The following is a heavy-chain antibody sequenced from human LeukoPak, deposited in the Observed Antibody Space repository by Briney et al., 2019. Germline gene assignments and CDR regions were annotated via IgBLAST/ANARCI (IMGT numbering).Heavy chain of an antibody. D-gene: IGHD3-9*01. J-gene: IGHJ6*02. CDR2: MNPNSGNT. V-gene: IGHV1-8*01. Sequence: ASVKVSCKASGYTFTSYDINWVRQATGQGLEWMGWMNPNSGNTGYAQKFQGRVTMTRNTSISTAYMELSSLRSEDTAVYYCARSGTAYDILTGYYIYYYGMDVWGQGTTVTVSS. CDR3: ARSGTAYDILTGYYIYYYGMDV. CDR1: GYTFTSYD.